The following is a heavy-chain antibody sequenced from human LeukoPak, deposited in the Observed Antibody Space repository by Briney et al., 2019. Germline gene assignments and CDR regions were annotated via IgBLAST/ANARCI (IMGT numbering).Heavy chain of an antibody. J-gene: IGHJ6*03. CDR1: GGSISSSSYY. CDR2: THYSGST. D-gene: IGHD2-2*01. Sequence: SETLSLTCTVSGGSISSSSYYWGWIRQPPGKGLEWIGTTHYSGSTYYNPSLKSRVTISVDTSKNQFSLKLSSVAAADTAVYYYSSNSDDHHYYYMDVWGKGTTVTVSS. V-gene: IGHV4-39*01. CDR3: SSNSDDHHYYYMDV.